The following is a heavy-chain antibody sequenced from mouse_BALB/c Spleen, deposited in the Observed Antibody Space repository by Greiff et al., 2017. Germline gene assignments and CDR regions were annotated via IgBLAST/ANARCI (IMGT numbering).Heavy chain of an antibody. CDR1: GFTFSSYA. CDR3: ARHAPAMDY. V-gene: IGHV5-6*03. Sequence: EVKVEESGGGLVKPGGSLKLSCAASGFTFSSYAMSWVRQTPEKRLEWVATISSGGSYTYYPDSVKGRFTISRDNAKNTLYLQMSSLKSEDTAMYYCARHAPAMDYWGQGTSVTVSS. CDR2: ISSGGSYT. J-gene: IGHJ4*01.